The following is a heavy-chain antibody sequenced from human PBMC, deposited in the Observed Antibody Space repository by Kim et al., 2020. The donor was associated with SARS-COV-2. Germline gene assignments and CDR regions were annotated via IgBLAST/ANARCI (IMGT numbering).Heavy chain of an antibody. Sequence: ASVKVSCKASGYTFTSYAMHWVRQAPGQRLEWMGWINAGNGNTKYSQKFQGRVTITRDTSASTAYMELSSLRSEDTAVYYCTRVLFSNLFDYWGQGTLVTVSS. V-gene: IGHV1-3*01. D-gene: IGHD3-10*02. CDR1: GYTFTSYA. CDR3: TRVLFSNLFDY. CDR2: INAGNGNT. J-gene: IGHJ4*02.